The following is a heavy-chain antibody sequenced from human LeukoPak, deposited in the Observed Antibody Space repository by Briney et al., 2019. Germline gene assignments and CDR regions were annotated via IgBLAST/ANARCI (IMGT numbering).Heavy chain of an antibody. V-gene: IGHV3-20*04. D-gene: IGHD3-3*01. CDR3: ARVKGSGYRNSIDY. Sequence: GGSLRLSCAASGFTFDDYAMNWVRQAPGKGLEWVSGINWNGGSTYYRDSVKGRFTISRDNAKNSLYLQMNSLRAEDTALYYCARVKGSGYRNSIDYWGQGTLVTVSS. J-gene: IGHJ4*02. CDR1: GFTFDDYA. CDR2: INWNGGST.